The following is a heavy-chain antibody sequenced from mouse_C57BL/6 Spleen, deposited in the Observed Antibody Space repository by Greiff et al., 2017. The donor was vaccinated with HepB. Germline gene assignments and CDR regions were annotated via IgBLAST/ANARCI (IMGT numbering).Heavy chain of an antibody. CDR2: IRSKSNNYAT. D-gene: IGHD4-1*01. J-gene: IGHJ4*01. CDR3: ARTAFYAMDY. V-gene: IGHV10-1*01. Sequence: EVNVVESGGGLVQPKGSLKLSCAASGFSFNTYAMNWVRQAPGKGLEWVARIRSKSNNYATYYADSVKDRFTISRDDSESMLYLQMNNLKTEDTAMYYCARTAFYAMDYWGQGTSVTVSS. CDR1: GFSFNTYA.